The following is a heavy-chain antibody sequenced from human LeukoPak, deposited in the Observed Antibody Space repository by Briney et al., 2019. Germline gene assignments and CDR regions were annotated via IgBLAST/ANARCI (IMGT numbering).Heavy chain of an antibody. V-gene: IGHV5-51*01. CDR1: GYGSRSNW. Sequence: PGESPKTSCEGSGYGSRSNWIGCLRQMPPKGLEWRGIIYAGDSNTSYNPSFQGQVTISADKSIGTSYLQWSSLKASDTAIYYCARGTWCSGSFDYWGQGPLVTVSS. D-gene: IGHD3-10*02. CDR3: ARGTWCSGSFDY. CDR2: IYAGDSNT. J-gene: IGHJ4*02.